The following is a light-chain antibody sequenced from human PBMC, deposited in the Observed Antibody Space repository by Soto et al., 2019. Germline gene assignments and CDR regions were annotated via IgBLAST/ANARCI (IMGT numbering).Light chain of an antibody. Sequence: EIVLTQSPGTLSLSPGERATFSCRASQSVSSNYLAWYQQKPGQAPRLLIYGAFKRATGIPDRFSGSGSGTDFILTISRLEPEDFAVYFCHQYGTSPYTFAQGTKVDIK. CDR3: HQYGTSPYT. J-gene: IGKJ2*01. V-gene: IGKV3-20*01. CDR2: GAF. CDR1: QSVSSNY.